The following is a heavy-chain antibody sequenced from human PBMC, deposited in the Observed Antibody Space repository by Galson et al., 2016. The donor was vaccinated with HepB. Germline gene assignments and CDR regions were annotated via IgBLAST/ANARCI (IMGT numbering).Heavy chain of an antibody. Sequence: ETLSLTCTVSGGSISSNSSYWGWIRQPPGKGLEWIGSINYVGNTYYNPSLKSRVIISIDTSNNRVSLKLRSVTAADTAVYYCARHERLLSWFDPWGQGSLVTVSS. CDR3: ARHERLLSWFDP. CDR1: GGSISSNSSY. CDR2: INYVGNT. J-gene: IGHJ5*02. D-gene: IGHD5-12*01. V-gene: IGHV4-39*01.